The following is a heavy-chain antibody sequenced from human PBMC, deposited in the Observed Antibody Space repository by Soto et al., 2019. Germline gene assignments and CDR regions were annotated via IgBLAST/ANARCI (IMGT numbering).Heavy chain of an antibody. CDR3: ATLDRIVGGTCEY. V-gene: IGHV3-72*01. CDR1: GFTFSEHY. J-gene: IGHJ4*02. CDR2: IRNRANSHTT. Sequence: GGSLRLSFAASGFTFSEHYMDWVGQSPGKGLEWVGRIRNRANSHTTVYAASVKGRFTISRDDSKNSVFLEMNSLKTEDTAVYYCATLDRIVGGTCEYWAQGTLGNVSS. D-gene: IGHD1-26*01.